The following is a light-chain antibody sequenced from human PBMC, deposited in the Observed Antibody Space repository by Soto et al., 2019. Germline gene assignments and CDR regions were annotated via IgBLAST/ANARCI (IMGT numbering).Light chain of an antibody. J-gene: IGKJ1*01. V-gene: IGKV1-39*01. CDR1: QSISSY. Sequence: DIQMTQSPSSLSASLGERVTITCRASQSISSYLNWYQQKPGKAPKLLIYAASSLQSGVPSRFSGSGSGTDFTLTISSLQPEDFATYYCQQSYSTPQTFGQGTKVDIK. CDR3: QQSYSTPQT. CDR2: AAS.